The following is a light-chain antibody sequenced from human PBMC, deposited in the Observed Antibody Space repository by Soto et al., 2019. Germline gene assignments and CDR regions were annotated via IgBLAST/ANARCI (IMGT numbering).Light chain of an antibody. CDR1: QSVNY. CDR2: GAS. J-gene: IGKJ2*01. V-gene: IGKV3-20*01. CDR3: HQYGRSPPRT. Sequence: EIVLTQSPGTLSLSPGERATLSCTASQSVNYVAWYQQKAGQGPRLLIYGASNRATGIPDRFSASGSGTDFTLAISRLEPEDSAVYYCHQYGRSPPRTLGQGTKLEIK.